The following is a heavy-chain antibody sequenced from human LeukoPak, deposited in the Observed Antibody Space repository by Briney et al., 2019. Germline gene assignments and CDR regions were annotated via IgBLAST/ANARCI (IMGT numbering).Heavy chain of an antibody. CDR3: ARRISGNYLDY. CDR2: ITSRSTT. CDR1: GFAFSTYG. J-gene: IGHJ4*02. V-gene: IGHV3-48*02. Sequence: GGSLRLSCAASGFAFSTYGMNWVRQAPGKGLEWISYITSRSTTYYADSVRGRFTISRDNAKNSLYLEMNGLRDDDTAVYYCARRISGNYLDYWGKGTLVTVSS. D-gene: IGHD3-10*01.